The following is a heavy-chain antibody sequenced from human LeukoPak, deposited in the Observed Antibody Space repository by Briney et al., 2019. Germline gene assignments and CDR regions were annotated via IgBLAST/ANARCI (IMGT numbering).Heavy chain of an antibody. V-gene: IGHV3-66*01. CDR1: GLTVSSNY. J-gene: IGHJ6*02. CDR3: ASGPSGYVVGNV. Sequence: GGSLRLSCAASGLTVSSNYMSWVRQAPGKGLEWVSVIYSGGSTYHADSVKGRFSISGDNSKNTLFLQMNSLRAEDTAVYCCASGPSGYVVGNVWGQGTTVTVSS. CDR2: IYSGGST. D-gene: IGHD5-12*01.